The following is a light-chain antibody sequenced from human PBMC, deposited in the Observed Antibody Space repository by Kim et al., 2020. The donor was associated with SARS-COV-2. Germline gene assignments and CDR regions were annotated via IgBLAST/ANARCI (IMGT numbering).Light chain of an antibody. V-gene: IGLV1-44*01. CDR2: SNN. Sequence: ELTQPPSASGTPGQRVTISCSGGSSNIETNSVYWYQQLPGTAPKLVIYSNNQRPSGVPDRFSGSKSGSSASLAISGVHSEDEADYFCAAWDDNLNGWVFGGGTKLTVL. J-gene: IGLJ3*02. CDR3: AAWDDNLNGWV. CDR1: SSNIETNS.